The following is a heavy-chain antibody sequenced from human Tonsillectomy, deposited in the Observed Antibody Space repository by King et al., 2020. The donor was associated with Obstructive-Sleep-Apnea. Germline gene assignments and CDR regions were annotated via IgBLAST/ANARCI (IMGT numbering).Heavy chain of an antibody. CDR2: IYPGDSDT. Sequence: QLVQSGAEVKKPGESLKISCKGSGYSFTSYWIGWVRQMPGKGLEWMGIIYPGDSDTRYSPSFQGQVTISADKSISTAYLQWSSLKASDTAMYYCARHMRTTVTLWYYYYGMDVWGQGTTVTVSS. J-gene: IGHJ6*02. CDR1: GYSFTSYW. D-gene: IGHD4-11*01. CDR3: ARHMRTTVTLWYYYYGMDV. V-gene: IGHV5-51*01.